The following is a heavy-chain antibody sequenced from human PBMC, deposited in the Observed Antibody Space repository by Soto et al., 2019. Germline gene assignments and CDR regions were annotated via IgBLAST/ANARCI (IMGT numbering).Heavy chain of an antibody. CDR2: IIPLLGIT. D-gene: IGHD1-20*01. CDR1: GGTFSGYA. V-gene: IGHV1-69*01. CDR3: ARDPRSITGSTSSEDVQH. J-gene: IGHJ1*01. Sequence: QAQLMQSGAEVKKPGSSVKVSCKASGGTFSGYAINWVRQAPGQGREWMGGIIPLLGITDYGQKFQGRITIAADESTGTAYMDLRGLRSEDTAVYYCARDPRSITGSTSSEDVQHWGQGTLVSVSS.